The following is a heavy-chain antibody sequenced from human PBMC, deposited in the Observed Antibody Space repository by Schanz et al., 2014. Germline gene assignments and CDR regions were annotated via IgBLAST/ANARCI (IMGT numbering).Heavy chain of an antibody. Sequence: EVQLGESGGGLVQPGGSLRLSCAASGFTVSNNYMSWVRQPPGKGLEWVSVLYNNGAAYYAESVRGRFAISRDNSKNTLYLRMNSLRAEDTAVYYCAKEFSSSWWYGMDVWGQGTTVTVSS. CDR2: LYNNGAA. J-gene: IGHJ6*02. CDR1: GFTVSNNY. CDR3: AKEFSSSWWYGMDV. D-gene: IGHD6-13*01. V-gene: IGHV3-66*01.